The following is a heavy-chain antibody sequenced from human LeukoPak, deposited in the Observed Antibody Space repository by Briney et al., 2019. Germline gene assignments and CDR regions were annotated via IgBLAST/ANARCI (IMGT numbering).Heavy chain of an antibody. Sequence: SETLSLTCTVSGGSISSYYWSWIRQPPGKGLEWIGYIYYSGSTNYNPSLKSRVTISVDTSKNQFSLKLSSVTAADTAVYYCARGGNNYGNNWFDPWGQGTLVTVSS. CDR3: ARGGNNYGNNWFDP. J-gene: IGHJ5*02. CDR1: GGSISSYY. CDR2: IYYSGST. D-gene: IGHD5-18*01. V-gene: IGHV4-59*01.